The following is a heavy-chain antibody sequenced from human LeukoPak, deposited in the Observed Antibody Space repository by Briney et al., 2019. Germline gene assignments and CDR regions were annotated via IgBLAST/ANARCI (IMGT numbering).Heavy chain of an antibody. CDR2: IYHSGST. CDR3: ASDYSNSYYYYYYMDV. V-gene: IGHV4-38-2*02. D-gene: IGHD4-11*01. Sequence: PSETLSLTCTVSGDSISSGYYCGWIRQPPGKGLEWIGSIYHSGSTYYNPSLKSRVTISVDTSKNQFSLRLSSVTAADTAVYYCASDYSNSYYYYYYMDVWGKGTTVTVSS. CDR1: GDSISSGYY. J-gene: IGHJ6*03.